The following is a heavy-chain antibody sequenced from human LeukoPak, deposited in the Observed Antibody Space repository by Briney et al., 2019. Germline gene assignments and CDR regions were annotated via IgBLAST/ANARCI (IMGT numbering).Heavy chain of an antibody. Sequence: ASVKVSCKASGYTFTSYGISWVRQAPGQGLEWMGWISAYNGNTNYAQKLQGRVTMTTDTSTSTAYMELRSLRSDDTAVYYSARDQGEWFGELYGGMYFDYWGQGTLVTVSS. CDR1: GYTFTSYG. J-gene: IGHJ4*02. CDR2: ISAYNGNT. CDR3: ARDQGEWFGELYGGMYFDY. D-gene: IGHD3-10*01. V-gene: IGHV1-18*01.